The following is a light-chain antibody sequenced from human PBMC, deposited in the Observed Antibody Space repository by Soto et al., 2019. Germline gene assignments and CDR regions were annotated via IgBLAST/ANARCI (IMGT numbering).Light chain of an antibody. CDR1: QSIDIW. CDR3: QHYKSYPWT. J-gene: IGKJ1*01. V-gene: IGKV1-5*03. Sequence: DIQMTHSPATLSASVGDRVTITCRASQSIDIWLAWYQQKPGKAPKLLMYKASSLESGVPSRFSGSGSETEFTLTISSLQPDDFATYYCQHYKSYPWTFGQGTKVDIK. CDR2: KAS.